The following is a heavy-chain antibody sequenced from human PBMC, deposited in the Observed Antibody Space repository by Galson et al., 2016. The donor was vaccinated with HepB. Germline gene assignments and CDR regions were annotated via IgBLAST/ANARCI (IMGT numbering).Heavy chain of an antibody. CDR2: ISVYNGFT. V-gene: IGHV1-18*01. CDR3: ARSRGAGEYFEY. J-gene: IGHJ4*02. Sequence: SVKVSCKASGYMFNNYVMSWVRQAPGQGLEWMGWISVYNGFTNYAQKLRGRVTMTTDTSTTTAYMELRSLRSDDTAVYYCARSRGAGEYFEYWGQGTQVTVSS. D-gene: IGHD3-10*01. CDR1: GYMFNNYV.